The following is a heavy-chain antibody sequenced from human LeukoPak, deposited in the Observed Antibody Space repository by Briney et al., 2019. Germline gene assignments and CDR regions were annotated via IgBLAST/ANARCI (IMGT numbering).Heavy chain of an antibody. CDR2: IYYSGST. V-gene: IGHV4-39*07. CDR3: ASAHPYYDILTGYPADYFDY. Sequence: SETLSLTCTVSGGSISSSSYYWGWIRQPPGKGLEWIGSIYYSGSTYYNPSLKSRVTISVDTSKNQFSLKLSSVTAADTAVYYCASAHPYYDILTGYPADYFDYWGQGTLVTVSS. J-gene: IGHJ4*02. D-gene: IGHD3-9*01. CDR1: GGSISSSSYY.